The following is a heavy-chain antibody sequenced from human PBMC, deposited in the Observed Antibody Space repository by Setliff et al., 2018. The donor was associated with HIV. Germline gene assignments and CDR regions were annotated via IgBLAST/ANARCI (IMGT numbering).Heavy chain of an antibody. CDR2: IIPMYNIP. Sequence: SVKVSCKASGDTFSIHPITWVRQAPGQGLEWMGMIIPMYNIPAYAQKFQGRVTFTADASTSTVYMELISLRSEDTAVYYCAGLYGDHGGGYWGQGTLVTVSS. V-gene: IGHV1-69*13. D-gene: IGHD4-17*01. CDR1: GDTFSIHP. CDR3: AGLYGDHGGGY. J-gene: IGHJ4*02.